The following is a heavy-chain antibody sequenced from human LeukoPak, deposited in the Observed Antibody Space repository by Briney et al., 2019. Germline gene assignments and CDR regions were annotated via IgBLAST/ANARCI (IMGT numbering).Heavy chain of an antibody. CDR2: ISGSGGST. J-gene: IGHJ6*02. D-gene: IGHD3-9*01. CDR3: AKDRITIFDAIIRGLLCMDV. V-gene: IGHV3-23*01. Sequence: TGGSLRLSCAASGFIFSTYTMIWVRQAPGKGPEWVSVISGSGGSTYYADSVKGRFTVSRDNSKNTLYLEVDSLRAGDTAVYYCAKDRITIFDAIIRGLLCMDVWGQGTTVTVSS. CDR1: GFIFSTYT.